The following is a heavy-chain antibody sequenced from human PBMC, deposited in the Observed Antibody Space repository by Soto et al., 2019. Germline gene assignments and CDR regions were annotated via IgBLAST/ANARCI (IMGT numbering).Heavy chain of an antibody. CDR1: GATFGNTA. Sequence: QVQLVQSGAEVKEPGSSVNVSCKTSGATFGNTAATWVRQAPGQGLEWIGGIVPLFGTANYAQKFRGRVTITADESTSTAYMELSSLRTDDTAVYYCARDGDPGYSFWSGPLGGGRFDPWGQGTLVTVSS. CDR2: IVPLFGTA. D-gene: IGHD3-3*01. CDR3: ARDGDPGYSFWSGPLGGGRFDP. V-gene: IGHV1-69*12. J-gene: IGHJ5*02.